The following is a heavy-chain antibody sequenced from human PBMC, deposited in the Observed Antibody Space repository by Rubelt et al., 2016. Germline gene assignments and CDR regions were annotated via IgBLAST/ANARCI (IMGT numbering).Heavy chain of an antibody. CDR1: GYTLTELS. J-gene: IGHJ4*02. D-gene: IGHD2-2*01. CDR3: ATGIVVVPAHVPSRDY. Sequence: QVQLVQSGAEVKKPGASVKVSCKVSGYTLTELSMHWVRQAPGKGLEWMGGFDPEDGETIYAQKFQSRVTMTEDTLTDTAYMELSSLSAEDTAVYYCATGIVVVPAHVPSRDYWGQGTLVTVSS. CDR2: FDPEDGET. V-gene: IGHV1-24*01.